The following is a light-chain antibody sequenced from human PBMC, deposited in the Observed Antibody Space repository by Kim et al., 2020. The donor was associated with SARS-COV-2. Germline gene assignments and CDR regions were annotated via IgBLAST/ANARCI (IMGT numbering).Light chain of an antibody. Sequence: SVSAGQSACITRSGDEWGDNDACCYQQKASQPTVLVIYQDSRRPAGIPGLFSGSNSGNTALLTIGGNPAMEEADYCSQAWDRSTAVFGGGTQLTVL. CDR3: QAWDRSTAV. CDR1: EWGDND. J-gene: IGLJ2*01. CDR2: QDS. V-gene: IGLV3-1*01.